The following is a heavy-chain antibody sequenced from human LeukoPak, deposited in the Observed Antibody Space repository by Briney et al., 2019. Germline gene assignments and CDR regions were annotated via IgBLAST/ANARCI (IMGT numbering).Heavy chain of an antibody. CDR2: INTNTGNP. Sequence: ASVKVSCKASGYTFTSYAMNWVRQAPGQGLEWMGWINTNTGNPTYAPGFTGRFVFSLDTSVSTAYLQISSLKAEDTAVYYGARETPYDYGDYDPPYYFGYWGQGTLVTVSS. D-gene: IGHD4-17*01. V-gene: IGHV7-4-1*02. CDR3: ARETPYDYGDYDPPYYFGY. J-gene: IGHJ4*02. CDR1: GYTFTSYA.